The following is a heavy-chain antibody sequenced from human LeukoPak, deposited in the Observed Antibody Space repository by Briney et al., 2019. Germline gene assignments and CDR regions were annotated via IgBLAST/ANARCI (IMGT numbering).Heavy chain of an antibody. V-gene: IGHV3-9*01. D-gene: IGHD1-26*01. CDR1: GFTFDDYA. CDR2: ISWNSGSI. CDR3: AKDITGGSYGFDY. Sequence: GRSQRLSCAASGFTFDDYAMHWVRQAPGKGLEWVSGISWNSGSIGYADSVKGRFTISRDNAKNSLYLQMNSLRAEDTALYYCAKDITGGSYGFDYWGQGTLVTVSS. J-gene: IGHJ4*02.